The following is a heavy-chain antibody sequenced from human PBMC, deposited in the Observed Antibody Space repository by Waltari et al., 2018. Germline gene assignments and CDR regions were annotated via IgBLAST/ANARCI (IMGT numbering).Heavy chain of an antibody. J-gene: IGHJ4*02. D-gene: IGHD3-3*01. Sequence: EVQLLESGGGLVQPGGSLRLSCAASGFTFSSYAMSWVRQAPGKVLEWVSVIYSGGSTYYADSVKGRFTISRDNSKNTLYLQMNSLRAEDTAVYYCAKDRNDFWSGYLDYWGQGTLVTVSS. CDR2: IYSGGST. CDR1: GFTFSSYA. V-gene: IGHV3-23*03. CDR3: AKDRNDFWSGYLDY.